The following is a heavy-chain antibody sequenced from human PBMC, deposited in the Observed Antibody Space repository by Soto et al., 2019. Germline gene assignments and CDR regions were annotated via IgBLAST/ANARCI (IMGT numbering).Heavy chain of an antibody. D-gene: IGHD2-2*01. CDR3: ATTRVGPCSSRICFSGIFDGMDV. CDR1: GFPISNYG. V-gene: IGHV3-30-3*01. CDR2: ISYDGTIT. J-gene: IGHJ6*02. Sequence: PXVSLRLSFAASGFPISNYGMHWVRQAPGKGLEWVAVISYDGTITYYTDSVKGRFTISRDNSKNTLYLQMNGLRTEDTAVYYCATTRVGPCSSRICFSGIFDGMDVWGQGTTVTVS.